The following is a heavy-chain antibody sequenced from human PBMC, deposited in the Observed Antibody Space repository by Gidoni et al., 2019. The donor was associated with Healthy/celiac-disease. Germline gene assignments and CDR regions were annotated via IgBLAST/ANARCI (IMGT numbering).Heavy chain of an antibody. Sequence: QVQLQESGPGLVKPSQTLSLTCTVSGGSISSGGYYWSWIRQHPGKGLEWIGYIYYSGSTYYNPSLKSRVTILVDTSKNQFSLKLSSVTAADTAVYYCARGDYRLKTQFDPWGQGTLVTVSS. D-gene: IGHD4-17*01. CDR1: GGSISSGGYY. CDR3: ARGDYRLKTQFDP. CDR2: IYYSGST. J-gene: IGHJ5*02. V-gene: IGHV4-31*03.